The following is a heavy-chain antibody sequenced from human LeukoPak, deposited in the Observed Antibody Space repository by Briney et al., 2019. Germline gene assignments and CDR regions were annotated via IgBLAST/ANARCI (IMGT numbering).Heavy chain of an antibody. CDR3: AVLGY. J-gene: IGHJ4*02. V-gene: IGHV3-30-3*01. CDR1: GLTFSSYA. CDR2: ISYDGSNK. Sequence: GGSLRLSCAASGLTFSSYAMHWVRQAPGKGLEWVAVISYDGSNKYYADSVKGRFTISRDNSKNTLYLQMNSLSAEDTAVYYCAVLGYWGQGTLVTVSS. D-gene: IGHD3-3*02.